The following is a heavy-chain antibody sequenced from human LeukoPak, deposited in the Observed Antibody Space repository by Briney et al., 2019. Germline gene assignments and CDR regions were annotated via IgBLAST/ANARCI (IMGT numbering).Heavy chain of an antibody. CDR1: GGSFSGYY. Sequence: LETLSLTCAVYGGSFSGYYWSWIRQPPGKGLEWIGEINHSGSTNYNPSLKSRVTISVDTSKNQFSLKLSSVTAADTAVYYCARGRGGYYYDSNWGQGTLVTVSS. V-gene: IGHV4-34*01. CDR2: INHSGST. CDR3: ARGRGGYYYDSN. J-gene: IGHJ4*02. D-gene: IGHD3-22*01.